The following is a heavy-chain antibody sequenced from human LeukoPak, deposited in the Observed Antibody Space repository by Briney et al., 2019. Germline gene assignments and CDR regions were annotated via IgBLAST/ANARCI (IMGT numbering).Heavy chain of an antibody. D-gene: IGHD6-19*01. CDR3: GKETVAAPPIDY. Sequence: GGSLRLSCEASGFTSSSYAMSWVRQAPGKGLEWVSAISGSAYSTYYADSVKGRFTISRDNSKNTLYLQMNSLRAEDTAVYYCGKETVAAPPIDYWGQGTLVTVSS. V-gene: IGHV3-23*01. CDR2: ISGSAYST. CDR1: GFTSSSYA. J-gene: IGHJ4*02.